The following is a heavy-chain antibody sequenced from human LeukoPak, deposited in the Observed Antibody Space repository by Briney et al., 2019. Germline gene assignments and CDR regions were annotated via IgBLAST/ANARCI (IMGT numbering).Heavy chain of an antibody. V-gene: IGHV3-11*04. Sequence: GGSLRLSCAASGYTFSEYYMRWIRQAPGKGVEWVSYISGCGTTIYYADSVQARFTISRDNTNNSLYLQMNSLKTEDTAVYYCAGNGNSERYFLSYYFDYWGQGTLVTVSS. CDR3: AGNGNSERYFLSYYFDY. J-gene: IGHJ4*02. CDR1: GYTFSEYY. CDR2: ISGCGTTI. D-gene: IGHD2/OR15-2a*01.